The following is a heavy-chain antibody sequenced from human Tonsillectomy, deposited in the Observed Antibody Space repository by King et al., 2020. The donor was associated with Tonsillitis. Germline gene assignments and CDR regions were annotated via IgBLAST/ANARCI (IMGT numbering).Heavy chain of an antibody. CDR1: GGSISSSSYY. J-gene: IGHJ5*02. Sequence: LQLQESGPGLVKPSETLSLTCTVSGGSISSSSYYWGWIRQPPGKGLEWIGSIYYSGSTYYNPSLKSRVTISVDTSKNQFSLKLSSVTAADTAVYYCAILLYLYNWFDPWGQGTLVTVSS. V-gene: IGHV4-39*01. CDR3: AILLYLYNWFDP. CDR2: IYYSGST. D-gene: IGHD3-10*01.